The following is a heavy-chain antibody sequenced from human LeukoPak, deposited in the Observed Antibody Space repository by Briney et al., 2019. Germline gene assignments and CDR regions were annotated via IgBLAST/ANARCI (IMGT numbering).Heavy chain of an antibody. CDR3: ASGQGDYGDYA. V-gene: IGHV4-31*03. D-gene: IGHD4-17*01. Sequence: SETLSLTCTASGGSISNGGFYLNWIRQHPGKGLEWIGSIYRSGSTYYNPSLYNPSLKSRVIMSLDTSKNQFSLKLSSVTAADTAVYYCASGQGDYGDYAWGQGTLVTVSS. CDR1: GGSISNGGFY. J-gene: IGHJ5*02. CDR2: IYRSGST.